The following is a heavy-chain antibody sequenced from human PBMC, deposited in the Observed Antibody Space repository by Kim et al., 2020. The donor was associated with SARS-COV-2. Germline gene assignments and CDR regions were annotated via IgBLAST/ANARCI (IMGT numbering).Heavy chain of an antibody. Sequence: SETLSLTCAVSGGSISSGGYSWSWIRQPPGKGLEWIGYIYYSGSTYYNPSLKSRVTISVDRSKNQFSLKLSSVTAADTAVYYCARDHDYGAFDIWGQGTMVTVSS. V-gene: IGHV4-30-2*01. CDR2: IYYSGST. D-gene: IGHD4-17*01. CDR3: ARDHDYGAFDI. J-gene: IGHJ3*02. CDR1: GGSISSGGYS.